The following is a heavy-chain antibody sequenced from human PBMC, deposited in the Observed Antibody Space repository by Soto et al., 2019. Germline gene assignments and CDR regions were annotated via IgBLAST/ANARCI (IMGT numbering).Heavy chain of an antibody. CDR3: MLGSGWKDFDY. Sequence: SETLSLTCTVSGCSITSSSYYWGWIRQPPGKGLEWIGNIYYSGSTYYNPSLKSRVTISVDTSKNQFSLKLSPVTAADTAVYYCMLGSGWKDFDYWGQGTLVTVSS. V-gene: IGHV4-39*01. J-gene: IGHJ4*02. CDR2: IYYSGST. CDR1: GCSITSSSYY. D-gene: IGHD3-22*01.